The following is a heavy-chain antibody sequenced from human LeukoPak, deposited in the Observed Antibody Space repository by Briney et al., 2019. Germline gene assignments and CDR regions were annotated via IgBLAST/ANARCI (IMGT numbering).Heavy chain of an antibody. CDR2: ISGSGDST. V-gene: IGHV3-23*01. J-gene: IGHJ1*01. Sequence: GGSLRLSCRASGFTFGDYGMSWFRQAPGKGLEWVSGISGSGDSTYYADSVKGRFTISRDNSKNTLYLQMNSLRAEDTAVYYCAKEYDSSGYYFLHWGQGTLVTVSS. CDR3: AKEYDSSGYYFLH. D-gene: IGHD3-22*01. CDR1: GFTFGDYG.